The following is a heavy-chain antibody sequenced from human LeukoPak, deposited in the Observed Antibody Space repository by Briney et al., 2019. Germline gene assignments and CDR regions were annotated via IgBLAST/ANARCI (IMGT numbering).Heavy chain of an antibody. CDR1: GYTFTNYH. CDR3: ARDMDSYCGGDCYYGY. CDR2: INPSGGST. V-gene: IGHV1-46*01. D-gene: IGHD2-21*02. J-gene: IGHJ4*02. Sequence: ASVKVSCKASGYTFTNYHMNWVRQGPGQGLEWMGIINPSGGSTSYAQKFQGRVTMTRDMSTSTVYMELSSLRSEDTAVYYCARDMDSYCGGDCYYGYWGQGTLVTVSS.